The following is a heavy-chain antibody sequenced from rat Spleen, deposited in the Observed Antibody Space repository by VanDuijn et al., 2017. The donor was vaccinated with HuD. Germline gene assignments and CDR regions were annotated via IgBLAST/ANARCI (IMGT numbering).Heavy chain of an antibody. CDR2: ITNTGGIT. V-gene: IGHV5-31*01. Sequence: EVQLVESGGGLVQPGRSLKLSCVASGFTFNNYWMSWIRQAPGKGLEWVASITNTGGITYYPDSVKGRFTISRDSAKSTLYLQMNSLRSDDTATYYCARQDIYYGYNYGYFDYWGQGVMVTVSS. CDR1: GFTFNNYW. CDR3: ARQDIYYGYNYGYFDY. D-gene: IGHD1-9*01. J-gene: IGHJ2*01.